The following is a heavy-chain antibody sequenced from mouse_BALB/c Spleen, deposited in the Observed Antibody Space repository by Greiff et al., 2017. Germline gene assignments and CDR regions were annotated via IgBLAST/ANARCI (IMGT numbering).Heavy chain of an antibody. CDR2: IDTSDSYT. J-gene: IGHJ3*01. CDR1: GYTFTDYW. CDR3: ARDNYGNSWFAY. D-gene: IGHD2-1*01. V-gene: IGHV1-69*01. Sequence: QVQLKQPGAELVMPGASVKMSCKASGYTFTDYWMHWVKQRPGQGLDWIGAIDTSDSYTSYNQKFKGKATLTVDESSSTAYMQLSSLTSEDSAVYYCARDNYGNSWFAYWGQGTLVTVSA.